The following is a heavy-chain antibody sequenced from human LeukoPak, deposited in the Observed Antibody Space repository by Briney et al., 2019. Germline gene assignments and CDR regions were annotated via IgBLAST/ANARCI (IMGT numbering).Heavy chain of an antibody. Sequence: GASAKVSCKASGYTFTSYYMHWVRQAPGQGLEWMGIINPSGGSTSYAQKFQGRVTMTRDMSTSTVYMELSSLRSEDTAVYYCARGYVHDFWSGYYPFDYWGQGTLVTVSS. CDR1: GYTFTSYY. D-gene: IGHD3-3*01. V-gene: IGHV1-46*01. CDR3: ARGYVHDFWSGYYPFDY. J-gene: IGHJ4*02. CDR2: INPSGGST.